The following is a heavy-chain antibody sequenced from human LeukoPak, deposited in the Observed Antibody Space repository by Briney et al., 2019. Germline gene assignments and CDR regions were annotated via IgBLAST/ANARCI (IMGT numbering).Heavy chain of an antibody. D-gene: IGHD2-2*01. CDR1: GFTFSSYA. CDR2: ISGSGGYT. Sequence: GGSLRLSCAASGFTFSSYAMSWVRQAPGKGLEWVSAISGSGGYTFYADSVKGRFTISRDNSKNTLYLQMNSLRAEDTAVYYCAKLALLSPTSFLDYWGQGTLVTVSS. CDR3: AKLALLSPTSFLDY. V-gene: IGHV3-23*01. J-gene: IGHJ4*02.